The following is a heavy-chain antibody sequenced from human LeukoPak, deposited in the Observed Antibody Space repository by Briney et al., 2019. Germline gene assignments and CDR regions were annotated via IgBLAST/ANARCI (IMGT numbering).Heavy chain of an antibody. J-gene: IGHJ4*02. CDR3: AVGGYHYGVSFDY. D-gene: IGHD4-17*01. Sequence: ASVKVSCKASGGTFSCYAISWVRQAPGQGLEWMGGIIPIFGTANYAQKFQGRVTITADESTSTAYMELSSLRSEDTAVYYCAVGGYHYGVSFDYWGQGTLVTVSS. CDR2: IIPIFGTA. V-gene: IGHV1-69*13. CDR1: GGTFSCYA.